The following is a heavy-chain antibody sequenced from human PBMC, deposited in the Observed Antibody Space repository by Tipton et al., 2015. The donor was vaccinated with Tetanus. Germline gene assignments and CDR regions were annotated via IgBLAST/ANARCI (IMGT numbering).Heavy chain of an antibody. CDR3: ARNVYTVTNDAFDI. Sequence: TLSLTCTVSGGSVSGGDYHWSWIRQPPGKGLEWIGYSHYSGSTSSNPSLKSRVTISTDKSKNQVSLRLNSVTAADTAVYFCARNVYTVTNDAFDIWGHGTLVNVSS. J-gene: IGHJ3*02. V-gene: IGHV4-61*08. D-gene: IGHD4-11*01. CDR2: SHYSGST. CDR1: GGSVSGGDYH.